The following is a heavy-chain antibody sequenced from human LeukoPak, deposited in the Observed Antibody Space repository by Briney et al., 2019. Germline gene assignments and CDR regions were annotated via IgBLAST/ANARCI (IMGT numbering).Heavy chain of an antibody. D-gene: IGHD4-23*01. CDR2: ISYDGSNK. J-gene: IGHJ4*02. CDR3: ARGVNGSFDY. Sequence: GGSLRLSCAASGFTFSSSGMHWVRQAPGKGLEWVAVISYDGSNKYYADSVKGRFTISRDNSKNTLYLQMNSLRAEDTAVYYCARGVNGSFDYWGQGTLVTVSS. V-gene: IGHV3-30*19. CDR1: GFTFSSSG.